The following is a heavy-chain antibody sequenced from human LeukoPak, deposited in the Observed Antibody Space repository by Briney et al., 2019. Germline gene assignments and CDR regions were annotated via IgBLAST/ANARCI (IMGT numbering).Heavy chain of an antibody. Sequence: SETLSLTCTVSGGSISSYYWSWIRQPPGKGLEWIACIYYSGSTNYNPSLKSRVTISVDTSKNQFSLKLSSVTAADTAVYYCARARGDSGSYQYYFDYWGQGTLVTVSS. CDR2: IYYSGST. V-gene: IGHV4-59*01. CDR3: ARARGDSGSYQYYFDY. CDR1: GGSISSYY. J-gene: IGHJ4*02. D-gene: IGHD1-26*01.